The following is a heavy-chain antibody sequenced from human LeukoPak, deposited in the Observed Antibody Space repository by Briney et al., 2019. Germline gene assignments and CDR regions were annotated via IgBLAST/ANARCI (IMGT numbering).Heavy chain of an antibody. Sequence: GSPGPPFSSPGFHLHRLYQKWGRPGPGEGLEWGSFISSSSSTIYYADSVKGRFTISRDNAKNSLYLQMNSLRAEDTAVYYCARDREVVVAPGDAFDIWGQGTMVTVSS. D-gene: IGHD2-15*01. J-gene: IGHJ3*02. CDR2: ISSSSSTI. CDR3: ARDREVVVAPGDAFDI. CDR1: FHLHRLY. V-gene: IGHV3-48*01.